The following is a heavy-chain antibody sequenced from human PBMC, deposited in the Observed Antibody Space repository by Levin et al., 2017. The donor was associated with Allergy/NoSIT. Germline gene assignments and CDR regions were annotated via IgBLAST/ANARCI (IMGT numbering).Heavy chain of an antibody. J-gene: IGHJ6*02. CDR1: GGTFSSYA. Sequence: KISCKASGGTFSSYAISWVRQAPGQGLEWMGGIIPIFGTANYAQKFQGRVTITADESTSTAYMELSSLRSEDTAVYYCARDGADCGGDCYSATSYYYYYYGMDVWGQGTTVTVSS. V-gene: IGHV1-69*01. D-gene: IGHD2-21*02. CDR3: ARDGADCGGDCYSATSYYYYYYGMDV. CDR2: IIPIFGTA.